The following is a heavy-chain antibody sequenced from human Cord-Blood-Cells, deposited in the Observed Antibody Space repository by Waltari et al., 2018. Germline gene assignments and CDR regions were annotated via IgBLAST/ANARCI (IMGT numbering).Heavy chain of an antibody. J-gene: IGHJ3*02. CDR3: ASCSSTSCYAFDI. CDR2: IYYSGST. Sequence: QVQLQESGPGLVKPSETLSLTCTVSGGSVSSGSYYWSWIRQPPGKGLEWIGYIYYSGSTNSNPSLKSRVTISVDTSKNQFSLKLSSVTAADTAVYYCASCSSTSCYAFDIWGQGTMVTVSS. V-gene: IGHV4-61*01. D-gene: IGHD2-2*01. CDR1: GGSVSSGSYY.